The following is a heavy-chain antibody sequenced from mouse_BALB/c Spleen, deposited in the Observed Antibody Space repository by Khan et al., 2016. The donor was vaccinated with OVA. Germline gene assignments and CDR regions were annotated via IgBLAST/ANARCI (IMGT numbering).Heavy chain of an antibody. CDR3: ASHLTGSFAN. V-gene: IGHV5-6*01. Sequence: EVQLVESGGDLMKPGGPLKLSCAASGFTFSTYGMSWVRQTPDKSLEWVATINSGGYYTYYPDSVQGRFTVSRNNARNTLYLQMSSLKSEDTAMYYCASHLTGSFANGGQGTLVTVSA. CDR2: INSGGYYT. J-gene: IGHJ3*01. CDR1: GFTFSTYG. D-gene: IGHD4-1*01.